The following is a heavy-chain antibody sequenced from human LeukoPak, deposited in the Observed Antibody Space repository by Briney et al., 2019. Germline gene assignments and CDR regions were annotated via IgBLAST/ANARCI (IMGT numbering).Heavy chain of an antibody. CDR1: GFTFSNYA. J-gene: IGHJ6*03. CDR3: AKRHQGYYYYYHMDV. V-gene: IGHV3-23*01. Sequence: GGSLRLSCAASGFTFSNYAMSWVRQAPGKGLEWVSAISGSGGSTYYADSVKGRFTISRDNSKNTLYLQMNSLRAEDTAVYYCAKRHQGYYYYYHMDVWGKGTTVTVSS. CDR2: ISGSGGST.